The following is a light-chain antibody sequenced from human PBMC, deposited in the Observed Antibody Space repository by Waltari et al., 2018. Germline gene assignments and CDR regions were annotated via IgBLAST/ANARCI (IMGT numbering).Light chain of an antibody. V-gene: IGKV3-11*01. CDR1: QSVSYY. CDR2: APS. J-gene: IGKJ4*01. CDR3: QQRRNWPLT. Sequence: EIVLTQSPATLSLSTGERATLSCRASQSVSYYLAWYQQRPCQSPSLLIYAPSHTATGIPDRFSGSGSETDFTLTISSLEPEDFAVYYCQQRRNWPLTFGGGTKVEIK.